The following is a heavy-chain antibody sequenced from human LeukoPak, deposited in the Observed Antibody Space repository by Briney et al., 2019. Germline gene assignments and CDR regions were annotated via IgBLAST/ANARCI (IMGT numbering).Heavy chain of an antibody. D-gene: IGHD2-2*03. CDR3: ARDGYCSSTSCYHPLDPNWFDP. CDR1: GGSISSYY. J-gene: IGHJ5*02. Sequence: SETLSLTCTVSGGSISSYYWSWIRQPAGKGLEWIGRIYTSGSTNYNPSLKSRVTMSVDTSKNQFSLKLSSVTAADTAVYYCARDGYCSSTSCYHPLDPNWFDPWSQGTLVTVSS. V-gene: IGHV4-4*07. CDR2: IYTSGST.